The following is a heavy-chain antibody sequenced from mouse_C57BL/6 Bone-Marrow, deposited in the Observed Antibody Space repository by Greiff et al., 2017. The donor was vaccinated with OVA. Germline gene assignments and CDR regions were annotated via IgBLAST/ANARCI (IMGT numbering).Heavy chain of an antibody. Sequence: EVKLVESGGGLVKPGGSLKLSCAASGFTFSDYGMHWVRQAPEKGLEWVAYISSGSSTIYYADTVKGRFTISRDNAKNPLFLQMTSLRSEDTAMYYCARGITTVVATNFDVWGTGTTVTVSS. CDR3: ARGITTVVATNFDV. D-gene: IGHD1-1*01. V-gene: IGHV5-17*01. J-gene: IGHJ1*03. CDR2: ISSGSSTI. CDR1: GFTFSDYG.